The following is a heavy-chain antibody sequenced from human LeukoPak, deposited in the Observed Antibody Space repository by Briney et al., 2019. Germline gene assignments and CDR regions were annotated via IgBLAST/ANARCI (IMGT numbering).Heavy chain of an antibody. J-gene: IGHJ6*03. V-gene: IGHV3-21*01. CDR1: GFTFSSYS. CDR3: ARDCAGYSSGWYHLYYYYMDV. D-gene: IGHD6-19*01. Sequence: PGGSLRLSCAASGFTFSSYSMNWVRQAPGKGLEWVSSISSSSSYIYYADSVKGRFTISRDNAKNSLYLQMNSLRAEDTAVYYCARDCAGYSSGWYHLYYYYMDVWGKGTPVTVSS. CDR2: ISSSSSYI.